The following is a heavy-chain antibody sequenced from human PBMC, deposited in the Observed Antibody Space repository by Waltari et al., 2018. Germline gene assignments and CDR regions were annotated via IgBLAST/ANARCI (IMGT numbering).Heavy chain of an antibody. CDR3: AHHFSALVTTPWDY. CDR2: IYGDDAK. J-gene: IGHJ4*02. D-gene: IGHD5-18*01. Sequence: QITLKESGPTLVKPTQTLTLTCTFSGFSLNSPGVGVGWIRQPPGKALEWLALIYGDDAKRYSPSLKNRLTITKDASKNQVVLRLTYMDPADTATYFCAHHFSALVTTPWDYWGQGTLVTVSS. CDR1: GFSLNSPGVG. V-gene: IGHV2-5*02.